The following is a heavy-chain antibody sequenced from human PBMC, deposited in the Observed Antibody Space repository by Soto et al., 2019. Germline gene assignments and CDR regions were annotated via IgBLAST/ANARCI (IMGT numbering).Heavy chain of an antibody. CDR2: VSHDGRNT. Sequence: VQLVESGGGVVQPGRSLRLSCAASGFTFSDYAMHWVRKAPGKGLEWVAVVSHDGRNTHYADSVRGRFTISRDSSKNTVSLEMTSVRAADTAVYYCAKGGRQWLVTSDFNSWCQGALVTVSS. V-gene: IGHV3-30*18. D-gene: IGHD6-19*01. CDR3: AKGGRQWLVTSDFNS. J-gene: IGHJ4*02. CDR1: GFTFSDYA.